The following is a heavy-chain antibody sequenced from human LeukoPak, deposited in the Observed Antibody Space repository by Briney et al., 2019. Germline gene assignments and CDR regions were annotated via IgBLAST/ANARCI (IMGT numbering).Heavy chain of an antibody. Sequence: SETLSLTCTVSGGSISSYYWSWIRQPAGKGLEWIGRIYTSGSTNYNPSLKSRVTMSLDTSKNQFSLKLSSVTAADTAVYYCAREKMVRGVIIFDYWGQGTLVTVSS. D-gene: IGHD3-10*01. J-gene: IGHJ4*02. V-gene: IGHV4-4*07. CDR2: IYTSGST. CDR3: AREKMVRGVIIFDY. CDR1: GGSISSYY.